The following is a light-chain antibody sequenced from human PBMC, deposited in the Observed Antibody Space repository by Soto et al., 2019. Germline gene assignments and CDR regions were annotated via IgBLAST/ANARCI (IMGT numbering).Light chain of an antibody. CDR1: SDDIGSYNY. J-gene: IGLJ2*01. CDR3: SSYTFSSTLVV. CDR2: GVS. Sequence: QSALTQPASVSGSPGQSITISCTGTSDDIGSYNYVSWYQQLPGKVPKLMIYGVSNRPSGVSNRFSGSKSGNTASLTISGLQAEDEADYYCSSYTFSSTLVVFGGGTQLTVL. V-gene: IGLV2-14*03.